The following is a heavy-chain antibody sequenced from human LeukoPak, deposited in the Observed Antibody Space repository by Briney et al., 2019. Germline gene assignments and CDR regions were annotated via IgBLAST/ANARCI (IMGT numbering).Heavy chain of an antibody. V-gene: IGHV1-18*01. Sequence: ASVKVSCKASGYTFTSYGISWVRQAPGQGLEWMGWISAYNGNTNYAQKLQGRVTMTTDTSTSTAYMELGSLRSDDTAVYYCARYYDFWIPLDGGYMDVWGKGTTVTVSS. CDR1: GYTFTSYG. D-gene: IGHD3-3*01. J-gene: IGHJ6*03. CDR3: ARYYDFWIPLDGGYMDV. CDR2: ISAYNGNT.